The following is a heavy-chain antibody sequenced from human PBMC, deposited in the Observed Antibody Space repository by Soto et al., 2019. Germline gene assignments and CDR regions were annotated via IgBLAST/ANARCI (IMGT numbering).Heavy chain of an antibody. CDR2: MYYSGST. Sequence: QLQLQESGPGLVKPSETLSLTCIVSGGSISSSSYYWGWIRQPPGKGLEWIGSMYYSGSTYYNPALQNRVTLSVDTSKNQFALELSSVTAADTAVYYCARRTSGSYPRVFDYWGQGTLVTVSS. J-gene: IGHJ4*02. V-gene: IGHV4-39*01. D-gene: IGHD1-26*01. CDR1: GGSISSSSYY. CDR3: ARRTSGSYPRVFDY.